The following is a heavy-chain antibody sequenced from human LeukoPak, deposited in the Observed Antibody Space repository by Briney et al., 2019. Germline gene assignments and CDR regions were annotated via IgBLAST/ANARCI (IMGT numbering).Heavy chain of an antibody. CDR3: AREGLLGELLLFDY. CDR1: GFTFSSYA. Sequence: GGSLRLSCAASGFTFSSYAMHWVRQAPGKGLEWVAVISYDGSNKYYADSVKGRFTISRDNSKNTLYLQMNSLRAEDTAVYYCAREGLLGELLLFDYWGQGTLVTVSS. J-gene: IGHJ4*02. CDR2: ISYDGSNK. V-gene: IGHV3-30-3*01. D-gene: IGHD1-26*01.